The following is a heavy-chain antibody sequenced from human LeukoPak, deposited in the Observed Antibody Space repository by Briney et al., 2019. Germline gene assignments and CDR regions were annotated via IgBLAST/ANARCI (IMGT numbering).Heavy chain of an antibody. J-gene: IGHJ4*02. CDR3: ARGDIVVVPAAIPLASNSYYFDY. V-gene: IGHV4-34*01. CDR1: GGSFSGYY. D-gene: IGHD2-2*01. Sequence: RPSETLSLTCAVYGGSFSGYYWSWIRQPPGKGLEWIGEINHSGSTNYNPSLKSRVTISVDTSKNQFSLKLSSVTAADTAVYYCARGDIVVVPAAIPLASNSYYFDYWGQGTLVTVSS. CDR2: INHSGST.